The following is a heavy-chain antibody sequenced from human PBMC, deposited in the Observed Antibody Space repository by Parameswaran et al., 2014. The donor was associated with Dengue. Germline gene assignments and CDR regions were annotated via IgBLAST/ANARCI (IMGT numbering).Heavy chain of an antibody. J-gene: IGHJ6*03. CDR3: ARGRGYDYYYYYMDV. V-gene: IGHV4-31*02. CDR2: IYYSGST. D-gene: IGHD5-12*01. Sequence: WIRQPPGKGLEWIGYIYYSGSTYYNPSLKSRVTISVDTSKNQFSLKLSSVTAADTAVYYCARGRGYDYYYYYMDVWGKGITVTVSS.